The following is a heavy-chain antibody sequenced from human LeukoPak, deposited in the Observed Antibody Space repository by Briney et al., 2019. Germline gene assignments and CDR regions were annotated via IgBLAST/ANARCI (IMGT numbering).Heavy chain of an antibody. J-gene: IGHJ6*03. CDR3: ASDSSSVYYYYYYMDV. CDR1: GGSVSNYY. Sequence: SETLSLTCTVSGGSVSNYYWSWVRQPAGKGLEWIGRIYGSGTTRYNPSLQSRVTISVDTSKNQFSLKLSSVTAADTAVYYCASDSSSVYYYYYYMDVWGKGTTVTVSS. V-gene: IGHV4-4*07. D-gene: IGHD6-6*01. CDR2: IYGSGTT.